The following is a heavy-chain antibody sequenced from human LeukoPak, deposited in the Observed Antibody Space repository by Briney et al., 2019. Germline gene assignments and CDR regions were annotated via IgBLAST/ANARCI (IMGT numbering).Heavy chain of an antibody. V-gene: IGHV3-23*01. CDR2: ISGSGGST. J-gene: IGHJ4*02. Sequence: PGGSLRLSCAASGFTFSSYGMSWVRQAPGKGLEWVSAISGSGGSTYYADSVKGRFTISRDNSKNTLYLQMNSLRAEDTAVYYCAKRFQYSSGSFDYWGQGTLVTVSS. CDR1: GFTFSSYG. CDR3: AKRFQYSSGSFDY. D-gene: IGHD6-19*01.